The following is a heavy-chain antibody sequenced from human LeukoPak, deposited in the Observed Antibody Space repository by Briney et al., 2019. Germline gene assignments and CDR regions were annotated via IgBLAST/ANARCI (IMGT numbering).Heavy chain of an antibody. CDR2: IYSGGST. CDR1: GFTVSSNY. V-gene: IGHV3-53*01. CDR3: ATASTTVTTRDGMDV. Sequence: GGSLRLSCAASGFTVSSNYMSWVRQGPGKGLEWVSVIYSGGSTYYADSVKGRFTISRDNSKNTLYLQMNSLRAEDTAVYYCATASTTVTTRDGMDVWGQGTTVTVSS. J-gene: IGHJ6*02. D-gene: IGHD4-17*01.